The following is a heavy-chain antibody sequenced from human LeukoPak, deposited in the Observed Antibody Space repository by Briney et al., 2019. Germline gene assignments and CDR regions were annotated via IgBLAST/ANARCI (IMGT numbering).Heavy chain of an antibody. J-gene: IGHJ4*02. V-gene: IGHV4-34*01. CDR2: INHGGST. Sequence: SETLSLTCAVYGGPFSGYYWRWIRQPPGKGLEWIGEINHGGSTDYNPSFKSRVTISVDTSKNQFSLKLSSVTAADTAVYYCARGEFGYYYDSSAYTAFDYWGQGTLVTVSS. D-gene: IGHD3-22*01. CDR1: GGPFSGYY. CDR3: ARGEFGYYYDSSAYTAFDY.